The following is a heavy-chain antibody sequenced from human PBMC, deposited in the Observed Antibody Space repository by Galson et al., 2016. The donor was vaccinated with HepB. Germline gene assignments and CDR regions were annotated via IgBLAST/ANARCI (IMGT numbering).Heavy chain of an antibody. J-gene: IGHJ4*02. V-gene: IGHV3-23*01. CDR1: GFTFSTHA. CDR3: VGGYYLYYFEY. CDR2: TPAEGYST. D-gene: IGHD3-22*01. Sequence: SLRLSCAASGFTFSTHAMTWVRQAPGRGLEWVSETPAEGYSTYYADSVKGRFTISRDNSKNTLYLQMNSLRVDDTAIYYCVGGYYLYYFEYWGQGTLVTVSS.